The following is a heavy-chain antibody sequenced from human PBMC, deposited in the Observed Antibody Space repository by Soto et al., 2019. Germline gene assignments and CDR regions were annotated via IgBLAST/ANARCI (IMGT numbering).Heavy chain of an antibody. D-gene: IGHD3-22*01. V-gene: IGHV4-34*01. CDR1: GGSFSGYY. CDR2: INHSGST. CDR3: ARKRTYYYDSSGYYPTNWFDP. J-gene: IGHJ5*02. Sequence: ASETLSLTCAVYGGSFSGYYWSWIRQPPGKGLEWIGEINHSGSTNYNPSLKSRVTISVDTSKNQFSLKLSSVTAADTAVYYCARKRTYYYDSSGYYPTNWFDPWGQGTLVTVS.